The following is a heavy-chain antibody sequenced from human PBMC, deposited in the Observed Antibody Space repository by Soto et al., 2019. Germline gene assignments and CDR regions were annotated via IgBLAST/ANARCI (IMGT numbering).Heavy chain of an antibody. D-gene: IGHD6-19*01. CDR2: ISYDGSNK. J-gene: IGHJ4*02. CDR3: AKAMAGPRPLFDY. V-gene: IGHV3-30*18. CDR1: GFTFSSYG. Sequence: GGSLRLSCAASGFTFSSYGMHWVRQAPGKGLEWVAVISYDGSNKYYADSVKGRFTISRDNSKNTLYLQMNSLRAEDTAVYYCAKAMAGPRPLFDYWGQGTLVTVSS.